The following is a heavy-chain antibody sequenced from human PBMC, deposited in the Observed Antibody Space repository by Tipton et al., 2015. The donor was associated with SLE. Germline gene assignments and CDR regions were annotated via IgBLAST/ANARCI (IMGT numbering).Heavy chain of an antibody. V-gene: IGHV4-38-2*01. D-gene: IGHD6-19*01. Sequence: GLVKPSETLSLTCAVSGHSISTDYYWGWIRQPPGKGLEWIGEINHSGRTNYNPSLKSRVTISVDTSKNQFSLKLSSVTAADTAVYYCARGPHYSSPGDYDYMDVWGKGTTVTVSS. CDR3: ARGPHYSSPGDYDYMDV. J-gene: IGHJ6*03. CDR2: INHSGRT. CDR1: GHSISTDYY.